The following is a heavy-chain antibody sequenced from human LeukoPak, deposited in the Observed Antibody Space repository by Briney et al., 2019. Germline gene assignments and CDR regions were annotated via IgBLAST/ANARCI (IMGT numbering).Heavy chain of an antibody. CDR2: ITPSGDYM. CDR1: GFSFSDSY. Sequence: GGSLRLSCAASGFSFSDSYMSWIRQAPGRGLEYISYITPSGDYMSYTDSVKGRFTFSRDNAKNSLYLQMNSLRAEDTAVYYCAKAAHSSGLWYFDYWGQGILVTVSS. V-gene: IGHV3-11*01. J-gene: IGHJ4*02. D-gene: IGHD6-19*01. CDR3: AKAAHSSGLWYFDY.